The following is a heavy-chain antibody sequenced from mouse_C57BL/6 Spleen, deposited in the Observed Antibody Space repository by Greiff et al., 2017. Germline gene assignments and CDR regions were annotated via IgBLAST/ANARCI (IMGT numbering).Heavy chain of an antibody. CDR2: IWSGGST. J-gene: IGHJ4*01. CDR1: GFSLTSYG. D-gene: IGHD2-4*01. CDR3: AGYDYDGGYAMDY. V-gene: IGHV2-2*01. Sequence: VKLEESGPGLVQPSQSLSITCTVSGFSLTSYGVHWVRQSPGKGLEWLGVIWSGGSTDYNAAFISRLSISKDNSKSQVFFKMNSLQADDTAIYYCAGYDYDGGYAMDYWGQGTSVTVSS.